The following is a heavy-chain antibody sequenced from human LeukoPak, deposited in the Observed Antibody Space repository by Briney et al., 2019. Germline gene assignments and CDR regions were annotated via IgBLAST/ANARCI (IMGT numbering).Heavy chain of an antibody. D-gene: IGHD2/OR15-2a*01. CDR1: GFIFSSYN. J-gene: IGHJ6*02. Sequence: SGGSLRLSCAASGFIFSSYNMHWVRQAPGKGLEWVSGISWNSGSIGYADSVKGRFTISRDNAKNSLYLQMNSLRAEDTALYYCAKDITLTMPSLGMDVWGQGTTVTVSS. V-gene: IGHV3-9*01. CDR2: ISWNSGSI. CDR3: AKDITLTMPSLGMDV.